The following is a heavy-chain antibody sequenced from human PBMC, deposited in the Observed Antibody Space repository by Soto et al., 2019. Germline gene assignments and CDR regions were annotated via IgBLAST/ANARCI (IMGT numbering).Heavy chain of an antibody. CDR1: GFTFSNAW. CDR3: TTALTAAYCGGDCYPYYYYGMDV. J-gene: IGHJ6*02. V-gene: IGHV3-15*07. CDR2: IKSKTDGGTT. D-gene: IGHD2-21*02. Sequence: GGSLRLSCAASGFTFSNAWMNWVRQAPGKGLEWVGRIKSKTDGGTTDYAAPVKGRFTISRDDSKNTLYLQMNSLKTEDTAVYYCTTALTAAYCGGDCYPYYYYGMDVWGQGTTVTVSS.